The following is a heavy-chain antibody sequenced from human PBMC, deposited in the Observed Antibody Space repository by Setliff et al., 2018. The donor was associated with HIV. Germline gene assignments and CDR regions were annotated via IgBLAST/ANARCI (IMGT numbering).Heavy chain of an antibody. CDR3: ARGPASGDYSYYFDY. Sequence: PGESLKISCAASGLSITDHYMDWVRQAPGKGLEWVGRIRETTKYAASIKDRFTISRDVSQNSLALQMNSLKTEDTAVYYCARGPASGDYSYYFDYWGQGTLVTVSS. D-gene: IGHD3-22*01. J-gene: IGHJ4*02. V-gene: IGHV3-72*01. CDR2: IRETT. CDR1: GLSITDHY.